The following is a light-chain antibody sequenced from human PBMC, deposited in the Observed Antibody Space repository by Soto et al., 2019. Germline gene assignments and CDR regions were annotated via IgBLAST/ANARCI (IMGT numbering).Light chain of an antibody. CDR1: QSLGIW. CDR2: DAS. CDR3: QEYTSYSGT. J-gene: IGKJ1*01. Sequence: DIQMTQSPSTLSASVGDRVTITCRASQSLGIWLAWHQQKPGKAPKLLIYDASTLKSGVPSRFSGSGSGTKFTLTISSLQPDDFATYYCQEYTSYSGTFGQGTKVEVK. V-gene: IGKV1-5*01.